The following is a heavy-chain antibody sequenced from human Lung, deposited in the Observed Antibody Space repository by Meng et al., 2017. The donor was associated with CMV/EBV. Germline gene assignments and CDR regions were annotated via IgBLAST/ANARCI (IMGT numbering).Heavy chain of an antibody. V-gene: IGHV3-23*01. Sequence: GGSLRLXCTASGFTLRNYDMSWVRQAPGKGLEWVSGNGGSGGRAYYADSVTGRFTISRENPTNTLYLQMSSLRAEDTAVYYCARAWHYYDTSGSSSRGNAFDVWXLGTLVTVSS. J-gene: IGHJ3*01. CDR2: NGGSGGRA. CDR1: GFTLRNYD. CDR3: ARAWHYYDTSGSSSRGNAFDV. D-gene: IGHD3-16*01.